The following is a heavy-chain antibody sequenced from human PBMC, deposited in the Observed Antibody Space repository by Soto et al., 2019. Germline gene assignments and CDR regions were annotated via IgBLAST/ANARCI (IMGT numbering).Heavy chain of an antibody. Sequence: PSETLSLTCAVYGGSFSGYYWSWISQPPGKGLEWIGEINHSGSTNYNPSLKSRVTISVDTSKNQFSLKLSSVTAADAAVYYCARGPIAAAGTGGYLPHWGQGTLVTVSS. D-gene: IGHD6-13*01. J-gene: IGHJ1*01. CDR1: GGSFSGYY. CDR3: ARGPIAAAGTGGYLPH. CDR2: INHSGST. V-gene: IGHV4-34*01.